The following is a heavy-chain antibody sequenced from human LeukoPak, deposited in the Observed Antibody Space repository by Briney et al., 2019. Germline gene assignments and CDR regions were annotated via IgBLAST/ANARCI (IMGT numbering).Heavy chain of an antibody. J-gene: IGHJ4*02. CDR1: GGSISSGSNY. Sequence: TLSLTCTVSGGSISSGSNYWNWIWQPAGKGLEWIGRIYTSGSTNYNPSLKNRVTISLDTSKNQFSLKLSSVTAADTAVYYCARHGYCSSTSCQGSDYWGQGTLVTVSS. CDR2: IYTSGST. V-gene: IGHV4-61*02. D-gene: IGHD2-2*01. CDR3: ARHGYCSSTSCQGSDY.